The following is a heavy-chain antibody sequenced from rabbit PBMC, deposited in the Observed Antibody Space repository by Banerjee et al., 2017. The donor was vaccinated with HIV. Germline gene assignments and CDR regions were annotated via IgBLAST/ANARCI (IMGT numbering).Heavy chain of an antibody. CDR3: ARRDNAYVDAPNL. Sequence: QQQLEESGGDLVKPEGSLTLTCTASGFDFSSSYWISWVRQAPGKGLEWIACIWNADDGTAYASWAKGRFTISSDNAQNTVDLQMNSLTAPDTATYFCARRDNAYVDAPNLWGQGTLVTVS. J-gene: IGHJ4*01. D-gene: IGHD6-1*01. CDR1: GFDFSSSYW. V-gene: IGHV1S45*01. CDR2: IWNADDGT.